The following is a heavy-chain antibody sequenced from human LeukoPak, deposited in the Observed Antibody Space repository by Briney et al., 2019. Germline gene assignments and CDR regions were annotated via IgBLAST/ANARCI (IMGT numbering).Heavy chain of an antibody. CDR1: GYTLTELS. CDR2: FDPEDGET. V-gene: IGHV1-24*01. J-gene: IGHJ4*02. D-gene: IGHD4-11*01. CDR3: ATGQYQIYFDY. Sequence: ASVKVSCKVSGYTLTELSMRWVRQAPGKGREGMGGFDPEDGETIYAQKFQARVTMTEDTSTDTAYMELSSLRSEDTAVYYCATGQYQIYFDYWGQGTLVTVSS.